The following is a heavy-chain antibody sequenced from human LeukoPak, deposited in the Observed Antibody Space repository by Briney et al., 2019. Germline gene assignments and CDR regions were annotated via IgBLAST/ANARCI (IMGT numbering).Heavy chain of an antibody. CDR2: ISGSGGST. D-gene: IGHD3-16*02. Sequence: GGSLRLSCAASGFTFSSYAMSWVRQAPGRGLEWVSAISGSGGSTYYADSVKGRFTISRDNSKNTLYLQMNSLRAEDTAVYYCAKPLYDYVWGSYPLDYWGQGTLVTVSS. J-gene: IGHJ4*02. V-gene: IGHV3-23*01. CDR1: GFTFSSYA. CDR3: AKPLYDYVWGSYPLDY.